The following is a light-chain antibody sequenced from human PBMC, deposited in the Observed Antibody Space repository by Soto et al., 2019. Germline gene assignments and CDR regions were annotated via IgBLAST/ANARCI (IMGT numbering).Light chain of an antibody. CDR1: SRDVGSYNL. V-gene: IGLV2-23*02. CDR2: EVS. CDR3: CSYAGSSTFVV. Sequence: QSALTQPASVSGSPGQSITLSCTGTSRDVGSYNLVSWYQQHPGKAPKLMIYEVSKRPSGVSNRFSGSKSGNTASLTISGLQAEDEADYYCCSYAGSSTFVVFGGGTKVTVL. J-gene: IGLJ2*01.